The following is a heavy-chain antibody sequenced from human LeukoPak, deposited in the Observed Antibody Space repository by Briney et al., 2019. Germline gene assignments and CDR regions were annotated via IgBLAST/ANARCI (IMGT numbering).Heavy chain of an antibody. CDR2: IKKDGSKR. J-gene: IGHJ4*02. Sequence: PRGSLRLSCVASGFPFSSYWMTWGRRAPGKGLEWVANIKKDGSKRSYVDSVKGRFTISRDNAKNSLYLQMNSLRAEDTAIYYCTRVGYIDEGIDYWGQGTLVTVSS. V-gene: IGHV3-7*04. D-gene: IGHD5-24*01. CDR3: TRVGYIDEGIDY. CDR1: GFPFSSYW.